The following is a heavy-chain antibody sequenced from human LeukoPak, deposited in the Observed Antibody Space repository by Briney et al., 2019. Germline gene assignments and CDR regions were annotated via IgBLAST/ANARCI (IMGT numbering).Heavy chain of an antibody. D-gene: IGHD6-19*01. Sequence: GESLKISCKGSGYSFTSYWIGWVRQMPGKGLEWMGIIYPGDSDTRYSPSFQGQVTISADKSISTAYLQWSSLKASDTAMYYCARSGYSSGWYSWPIDYWGQGTLVTVSS. CDR3: ARSGYSSGWYSWPIDY. V-gene: IGHV5-51*01. CDR2: IYPGDSDT. CDR1: GYSFTSYW. J-gene: IGHJ4*02.